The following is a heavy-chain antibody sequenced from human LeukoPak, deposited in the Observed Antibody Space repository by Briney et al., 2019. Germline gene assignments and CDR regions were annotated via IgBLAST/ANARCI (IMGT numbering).Heavy chain of an antibody. CDR3: ARGEYYGSGSYNAFDM. D-gene: IGHD3-10*01. J-gene: IGHJ3*02. Sequence: SETLSLTCTVSGGSISSYYWSWIRQPPGKGLEWIGYIYTSGSTNYNPSLKSRVTISVDTSKNQFSLKLSSVTAADTAVYYCARGEYYGSGSYNAFDMWGQGTLVTVSS. CDR2: IYTSGST. V-gene: IGHV4-4*09. CDR1: GGSISSYY.